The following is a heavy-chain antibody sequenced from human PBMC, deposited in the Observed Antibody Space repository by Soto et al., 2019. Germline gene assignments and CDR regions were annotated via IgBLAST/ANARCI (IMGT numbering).Heavy chain of an antibody. D-gene: IGHD3-10*01. CDR2: VNDSGNI. CDR3: ARGLILWFGELSRRGGYYYCMDV. Sequence: QVQLQQWGAGLLKPSETLSLTCAVYGGSFSGYQWSWIRQTPGKGLEWIGEVNDSGNINFNPSLKSRVTILLVSSKKQISLKLSSVTAAASAVYYWARGLILWFGELSRRGGYYYCMDVWGKETAVTVSS. V-gene: IGHV4-34*01. J-gene: IGHJ6*03. CDR1: GGSFSGYQ.